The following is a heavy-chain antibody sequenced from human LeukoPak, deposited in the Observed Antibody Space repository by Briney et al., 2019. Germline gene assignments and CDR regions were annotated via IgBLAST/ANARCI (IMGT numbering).Heavy chain of an antibody. D-gene: IGHD3-10*01. J-gene: IGHJ4*02. Sequence: SETLSLTCAVYGGSFSGYYWSWTRQSPGKGLEWIGEIIHDGSTSYHPSLMSRVTISVDTSKNQFSLKLTSVTVADTAVYYCARGPYYFGSGSFGDYWGQGTLVTVSS. CDR1: GGSFSGYY. V-gene: IGHV4-34*01. CDR3: ARGPYYFGSGSFGDY. CDR2: IIHDGST.